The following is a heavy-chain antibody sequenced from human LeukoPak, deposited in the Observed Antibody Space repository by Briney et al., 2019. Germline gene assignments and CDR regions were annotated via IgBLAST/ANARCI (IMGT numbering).Heavy chain of an antibody. J-gene: IGHJ6*03. D-gene: IGHD1-1*01. Sequence: GGSLRLSCAACGFILSSFDMHWVRQPTGQGLEWVSTIGTASDTYYPGSVEGRFTLSRDNAKNSLYLEMSSLTAGDTAVYYCARGPPRGKYYYMDVWGKGTTVTVSS. CDR1: GFILSSFD. V-gene: IGHV3-13*01. CDR2: IGTASDT. CDR3: ARGPPRGKYYYMDV.